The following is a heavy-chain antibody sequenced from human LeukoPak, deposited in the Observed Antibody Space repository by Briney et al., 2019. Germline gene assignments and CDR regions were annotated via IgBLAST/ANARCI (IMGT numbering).Heavy chain of an antibody. CDR1: GYTFTSYG. CDR2: ISAYNGNT. J-gene: IGHJ4*02. V-gene: IGHV1-18*01. CDR3: AGLGYCSGGSCS. Sequence: GASVKVSCKASGYTFTSYGISWVRQAPGQGLEWMGWISAYNGNTNYAQKLQGRVTITADKSTSTAYMELSSLRSEDTAVYYCAGLGYCSGGSCSWGQGTLVTVSS. D-gene: IGHD2-15*01.